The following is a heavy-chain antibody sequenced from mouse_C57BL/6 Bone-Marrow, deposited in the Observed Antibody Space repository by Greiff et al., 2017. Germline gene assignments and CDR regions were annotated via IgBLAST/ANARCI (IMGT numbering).Heavy chain of an antibody. Sequence: VQLQQSGPELVKPGASVKISCKASGYTFTDYYMNWVKQSHGKSLEWIGDINPNNGGTSYNQKCKGKATLTVDKSSSTAYMELRSLTSEDSAVYYCARMGLRPLYYAMDYWGQGTSVTVSS. J-gene: IGHJ4*01. CDR1: GYTFTDYY. D-gene: IGHD3-2*02. CDR2: INPNNGGT. CDR3: ARMGLRPLYYAMDY. V-gene: IGHV1-26*01.